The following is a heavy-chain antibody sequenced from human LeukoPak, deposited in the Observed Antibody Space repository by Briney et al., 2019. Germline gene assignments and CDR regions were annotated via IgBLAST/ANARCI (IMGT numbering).Heavy chain of an antibody. J-gene: IGHJ5*02. Sequence: GASVKVSCKASGYTFTSYGISWVRQAPGQGLEWMGWISAYNGNTNYAQKLQGRVTMTTDTSTSTPYMELRSLRSDDTAVYYCARGEYSSSWPPTRWFDPWGQGTLVTVSS. D-gene: IGHD6-13*01. V-gene: IGHV1-18*01. CDR3: ARGEYSSSWPPTRWFDP. CDR1: GYTFTSYG. CDR2: ISAYNGNT.